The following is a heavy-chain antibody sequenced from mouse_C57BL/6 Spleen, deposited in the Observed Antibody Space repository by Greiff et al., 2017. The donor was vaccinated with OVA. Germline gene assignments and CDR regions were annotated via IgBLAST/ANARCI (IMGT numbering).Heavy chain of an antibody. Sequence: VQLQQPGAELVRPGSSVKPSCKASGYTFTSYWMHWVKQRPIQGLEWIGNIDPSDSETHYNQKFKDKATLTVDKSSSTAYMQLSSLTSEDSAVYYCARGSNYGWYFDYWGQGTTLTVSS. V-gene: IGHV1-52*01. CDR2: IDPSDSET. CDR1: GYTFTSYW. J-gene: IGHJ2*01. D-gene: IGHD2-5*01. CDR3: ARGSNYGWYFDY.